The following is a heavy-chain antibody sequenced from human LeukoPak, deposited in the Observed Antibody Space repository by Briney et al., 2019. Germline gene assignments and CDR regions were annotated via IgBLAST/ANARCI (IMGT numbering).Heavy chain of an antibody. Sequence: ASVKVSCKASGYTFTGYYMHWVRQAPGQGLEWMGWINPNSGGTNYAQKFQGRVTMTRDTSISTAYMELSRLRSDDTAVYYCAMGGPEGQDFWSGYSHFRFDYWGQGTLVTVSS. CDR2: INPNSGGT. J-gene: IGHJ4*02. CDR3: AMGGPEGQDFWSGYSHFRFDY. D-gene: IGHD3-3*01. CDR1: GYTFTGYY. V-gene: IGHV1-2*02.